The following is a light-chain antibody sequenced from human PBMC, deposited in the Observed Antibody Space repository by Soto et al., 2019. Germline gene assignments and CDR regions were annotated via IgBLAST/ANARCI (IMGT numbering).Light chain of an antibody. Sequence: DIQMTQSPSSVSASVGDRVTITCRASQDVRNWVAWYQQTPGKAPELLIFAGSRLQSGVPSRFSGTGSGTDFTLAISSLQPEGFATYFCQQTNNFPLTFGGGTKVEIK. CDR3: QQTNNFPLT. CDR2: AGS. CDR1: QDVRNW. J-gene: IGKJ4*01. V-gene: IGKV1-12*01.